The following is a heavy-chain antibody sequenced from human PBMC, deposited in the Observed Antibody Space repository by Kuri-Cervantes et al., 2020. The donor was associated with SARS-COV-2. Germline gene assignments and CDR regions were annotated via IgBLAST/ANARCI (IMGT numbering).Heavy chain of an antibody. CDR2: IYSGGST. D-gene: IGHD2-2*01. J-gene: IGHJ6*03. CDR1: GFTVSSNY. CDR3: ASLTYCSSTSCFPYYYYYMDV. V-gene: IGHV3-53*04. Sequence: GGSLRLSCAASGFTVSSNYMSWVRQAPGKGLEWVSVIYSGGSTYYADSVKGRFTISRHNSKNTLYLQMNSLRAEDTAVYYCASLTYCSSTSCFPYYYYYMDVWGKGTTVTVSS.